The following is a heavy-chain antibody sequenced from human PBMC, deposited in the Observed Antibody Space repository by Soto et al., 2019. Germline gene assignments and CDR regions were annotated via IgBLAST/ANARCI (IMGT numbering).Heavy chain of an antibody. D-gene: IGHD3-16*02. J-gene: IGHJ3*01. V-gene: IGHV3-23*01. Sequence: PGGSLRLSCVASGFSFGTYAMTWVRQVPGKGLEWVSTISGGIGSTFYADSVKGRFTISRDRSKNTVSLQMDSLRAEDTAVYYCAKDRGIIVKAGDAFDVWGQGTKVTVSS. CDR1: GFSFGTYA. CDR2: ISGGIGST. CDR3: AKDRGIIVKAGDAFDV.